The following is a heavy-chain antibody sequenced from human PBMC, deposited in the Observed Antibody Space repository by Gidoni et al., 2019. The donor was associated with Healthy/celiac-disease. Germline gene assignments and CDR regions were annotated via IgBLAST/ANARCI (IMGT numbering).Heavy chain of an antibody. CDR2: IIPIFGTA. D-gene: IGHD4-17*01. J-gene: IGHJ6*02. CDR1: CGTFSSYA. V-gene: IGHV1-69*01. CDR3: ARDRDYGDYGDYYYYGMDV. Sequence: QVQLVQSGAEVKKPGSSVKVSCKASCGTFSSYAISWVRQAPGQGLEWKGGIIPIFGTANYAQKFQGRVTITADEATSTAYMELSSLRSEDTAVYYCARDRDYGDYGDYYYYGMDVWGQGTTVTVSS.